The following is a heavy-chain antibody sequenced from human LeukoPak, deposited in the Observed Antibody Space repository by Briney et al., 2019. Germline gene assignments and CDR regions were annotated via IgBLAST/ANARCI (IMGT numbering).Heavy chain of an antibody. CDR2: IYYSGST. CDR3: AREREYHYDSSGYYRDAFDI. D-gene: IGHD3-22*01. J-gene: IGHJ3*02. Sequence: SETLSLTCTVSGGSISSGGYYWSWIRQHPGKGLEWIGYIYYSGSTNYNPSLKSRVTMSVDTSQHQFSLKLTSVTAADTAVYYCAREREYHYDSSGYYRDAFDIWGQGTMVTVSS. CDR1: GGSISSGGYY. V-gene: IGHV4-61*08.